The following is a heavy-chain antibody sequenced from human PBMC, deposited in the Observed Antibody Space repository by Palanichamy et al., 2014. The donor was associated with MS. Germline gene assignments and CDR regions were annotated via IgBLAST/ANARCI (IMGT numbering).Heavy chain of an antibody. Sequence: QVRLVQSGAEVKKPGASVKVSCKASGYTFSNYVINWVRQAPGQGLEWMGWISTYNGNTNYAQKFKGRVTMTTDTSTSTAYMELRSLRSDDTAVYYCARDGNMFSGGWHFDNWGRGTLVTVSS. CDR1: GYTFSNYV. V-gene: IGHV1-18*04. J-gene: IGHJ4*02. CDR2: ISTYNGNT. D-gene: IGHD6-19*01. CDR3: ARDGNMFSGGWHFDN.